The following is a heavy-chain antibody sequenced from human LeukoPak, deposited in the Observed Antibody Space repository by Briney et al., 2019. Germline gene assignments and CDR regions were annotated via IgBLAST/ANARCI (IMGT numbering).Heavy chain of an antibody. CDR1: GGSFSGYY. Sequence: SETLSLTCAVYGGSFSGYYWSWIRQPPGKGLEWIGEINHSGSTNYNPSLKSRVTISVDTSKNQFSLKLSSVTAADTAVYYCARDLTTVTPGWFDPWGQGTLVTVSS. CDR3: ARDLTTVTPGWFDP. CDR2: INHSGST. V-gene: IGHV4-34*01. D-gene: IGHD4-17*01. J-gene: IGHJ5*02.